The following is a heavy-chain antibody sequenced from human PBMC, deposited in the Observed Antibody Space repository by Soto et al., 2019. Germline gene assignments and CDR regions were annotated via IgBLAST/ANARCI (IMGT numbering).Heavy chain of an antibody. CDR3: AKVVGAHRAGAFEI. CDR2: ISSSGGNT. V-gene: IGHV3-23*01. D-gene: IGHD1-26*01. CDR1: GFTFSSYA. Sequence: EVQLLESGGGLVQPGESLRLSCAASGFTFSSYAMTWVRQAPGKGLEWVSLISSSGGNTYYADSVKGRFTISRDNSKNTLFLQMNSLRAEDTAVYFCAKVVGAHRAGAFEIWGQGTMVTVSS. J-gene: IGHJ3*02.